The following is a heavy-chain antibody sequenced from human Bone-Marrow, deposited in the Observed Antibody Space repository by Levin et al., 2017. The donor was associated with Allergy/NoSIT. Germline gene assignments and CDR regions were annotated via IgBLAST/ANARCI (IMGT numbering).Heavy chain of an antibody. J-gene: IGHJ4*02. Sequence: SSTLSLPCTVSFGSLRSYYWAWIRQPPGKGLEWIGEIHYSGTTNYNPSLKSRVTISVDTSKNMFSLKMTSVTAADTAVYYCARSSTNGLCYNYWGQGSLVTVSS. V-gene: IGHV4-59*01. CDR3: ARSSTNGLCYNY. CDR1: FGSLRSYY. CDR2: IHYSGTT. D-gene: IGHD2-8*01.